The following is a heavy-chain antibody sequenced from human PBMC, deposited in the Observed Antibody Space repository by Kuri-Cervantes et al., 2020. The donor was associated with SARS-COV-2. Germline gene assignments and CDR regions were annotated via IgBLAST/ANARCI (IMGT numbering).Heavy chain of an antibody. J-gene: IGHJ4*02. CDR1: GLSLSTSGVG. CDR2: IYWDDDK. Sequence: SGHTLVKPTQTRTLNCTFSGLSLSTSGVGVGWIRQPPGKALEWLALIYWDDDKRYSPSLKSKLTITKDTSKNQVVLTMTNMDPVDTATYYCAHINRPTFDYWGQGTLVTVSS. V-gene: IGHV2-5*02. CDR3: AHINRPTFDY.